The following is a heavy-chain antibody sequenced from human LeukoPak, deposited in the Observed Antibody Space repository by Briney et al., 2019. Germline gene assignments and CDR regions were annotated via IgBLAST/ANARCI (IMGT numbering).Heavy chain of an antibody. V-gene: IGHV4-4*07. J-gene: IGHJ2*01. CDR2: IYISGST. Sequence: SETLSLTCTISGGSFSNYYWTWVRQPAGKRLEWIGRIYISGSTNYNPSLQSRVTMSLDTSKNQFSLTLRSVTAADTAMYYCARSLGSAPGRSFDPWGRGTLITVAS. CDR1: GGSFSNYY. CDR3: ARSLGSAPGRSFDP. D-gene: IGHD3-16*01.